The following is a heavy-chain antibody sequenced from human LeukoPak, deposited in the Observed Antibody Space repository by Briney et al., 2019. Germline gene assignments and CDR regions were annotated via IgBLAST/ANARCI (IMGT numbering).Heavy chain of an antibody. J-gene: IGHJ4*02. D-gene: IGHD6-19*01. CDR2: IYSGGST. V-gene: IGHV3-53*01. CDR3: ARGGASGWVDY. CDR1: GFTVSSNY. Sequence: GGSLRLSCAASGFTVSSNYISWVRQAPGKGLRWVSVIYSGGSTYYADSVKGRFTISRDNSKNTLYLQMNSLRAEDTAVYYCARGGASGWVDYWGQGTLVTVSS.